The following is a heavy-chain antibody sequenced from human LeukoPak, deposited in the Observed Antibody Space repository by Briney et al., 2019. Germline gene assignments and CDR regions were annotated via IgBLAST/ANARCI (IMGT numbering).Heavy chain of an antibody. V-gene: IGHV3-23*01. CDR3: AKDVDSSGYYYNY. CDR1: GFTFSSYA. Sequence: GGSLRLSCAASGFTFSSYAMSWVRQAPGKGLEWVSAISGSGGSTYYADSVKGRFTISRDNSKNTLHLQMNSLRAEDTAVYYCAKDVDSSGYYYNYWGQGTLVTVSS. J-gene: IGHJ4*02. D-gene: IGHD3-22*01. CDR2: ISGSGGST.